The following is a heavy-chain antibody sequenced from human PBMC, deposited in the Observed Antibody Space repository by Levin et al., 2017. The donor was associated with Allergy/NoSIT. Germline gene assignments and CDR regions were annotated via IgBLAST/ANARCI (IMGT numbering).Heavy chain of an antibody. CDR3: VRQGYDYIWGSYSSADY. CDR1: GYSFSSQW. Sequence: GESLKISCKGSGYSFSSQWIGWVRQMPGKGLEWMGIIYPGDSDTRYSPSFQGQVTISVDKSSSSAYLQWSSLKASDTAIYYCVRQGYDYIWGSYSSADYWGQGTLVTVSS. J-gene: IGHJ4*02. D-gene: IGHD3-16*02. V-gene: IGHV5-51*01. CDR2: IYPGDSDT.